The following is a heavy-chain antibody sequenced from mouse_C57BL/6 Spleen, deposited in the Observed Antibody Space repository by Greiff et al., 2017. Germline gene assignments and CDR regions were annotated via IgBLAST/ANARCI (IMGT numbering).Heavy chain of an antibody. CDR2: ISDGGSYT. CDR3: AREGAMDY. CDR1: GFTFSSYA. Sequence: EVKLMESGGGLVKPGGSLKLSCAASGFTFSSYALSWVRQTPEKRLEWVATISDGGSYTYYPDNVKGRFTFSRDNAKNNRYLQMSHLKSEDTAMYYCAREGAMDYWGQGTSVTVAS. V-gene: IGHV5-4*01. J-gene: IGHJ4*01.